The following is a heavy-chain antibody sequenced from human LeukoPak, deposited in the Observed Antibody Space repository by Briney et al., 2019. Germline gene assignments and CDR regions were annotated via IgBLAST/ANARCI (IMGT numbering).Heavy chain of an antibody. D-gene: IGHD3-22*01. CDR1: GFAFSSYA. Sequence: GGSLRLSCTASGFAFSSYAMSWVRQAPGVGLEWVSAIDGGGGRTWHADSVRGRFTISRDNSKNTLFMQMNSLRAEDTAVYYCEKDFYDSSGSRYDYWGQGTLVTVSS. CDR2: IDGGGGRT. V-gene: IGHV3-23*01. J-gene: IGHJ4*02. CDR3: EKDFYDSSGSRYDY.